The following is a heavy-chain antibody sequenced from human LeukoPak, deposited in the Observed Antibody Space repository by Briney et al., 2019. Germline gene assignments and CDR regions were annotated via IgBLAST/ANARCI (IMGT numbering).Heavy chain of an antibody. V-gene: IGHV4-38-2*02. CDR3: VRRKADSSGYYYVDS. Sequence: SETLSLTCTVSGDSVSSDYLWGWVRQPPGKGLEWIGSMYHSGSTYYNPSLKSRVTISIDTSKNQFSLRLSSVTAADTAVYYCVRRKADSSGYYYVDSWGQGTLVTVSS. CDR2: MYHSGST. D-gene: IGHD3-22*01. CDR1: GDSVSSDYL. J-gene: IGHJ4*02.